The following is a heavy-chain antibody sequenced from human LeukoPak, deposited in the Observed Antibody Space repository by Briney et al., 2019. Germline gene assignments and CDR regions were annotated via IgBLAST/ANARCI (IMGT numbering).Heavy chain of an antibody. CDR3: ASLGYCSGGSCSTPLNYYYYGMDV. CDR2: ISSSRSTI. J-gene: IGHJ6*02. Sequence: GGSLRLSCAASGFTFSSYEMNWVRQAPGKGLEWVSYISSSRSTIYYADSVKGRFTISRDNAKNSLYLQMNSLRAEDTAVYYCASLGYCSGGSCSTPLNYYYYGMDVWGQGTTVTVSS. CDR1: GFTFSSYE. D-gene: IGHD2-15*01. V-gene: IGHV3-48*03.